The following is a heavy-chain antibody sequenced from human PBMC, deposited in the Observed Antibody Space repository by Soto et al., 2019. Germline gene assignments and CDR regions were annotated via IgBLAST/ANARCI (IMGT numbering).Heavy chain of an antibody. CDR1: GFTFNNYY. Sequence: EVQLVESGGGLVQPGGSLRLSCAASGFTFNNYYMVWVRQAPGRGLEWVANINQDGSAKYYVDSVKGRFTISRDNAKSSLYLQINSMRAVVPATYYCGRGFGGTHWGQGSLVTVSS. CDR2: INQDGSAK. CDR3: GRGFGGTH. D-gene: IGHD2-15*01. V-gene: IGHV3-7*05. J-gene: IGHJ4*02.